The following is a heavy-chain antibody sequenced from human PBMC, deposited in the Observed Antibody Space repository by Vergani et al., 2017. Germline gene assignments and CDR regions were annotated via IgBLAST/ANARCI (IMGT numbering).Heavy chain of an antibody. J-gene: IGHJ6*02. D-gene: IGHD5-12*01. CDR2: ISDSGGST. CDR1: GFTFNHYA. CDR3: AKANPRNSGYDYLYYNHAMDV. Sequence: EVQLLESGGDLVQPGGSLRLSCAASGFTFNHYAMNWVRQAPGKGLEWVAGISDSGGSTYYAGSVKGRFTISRNSSKNTLYLQMNSLSAGDTAVYYCAKANPRNSGYDYLYYNHAMDVWGQGTTVTVSS. V-gene: IGHV3-23*01.